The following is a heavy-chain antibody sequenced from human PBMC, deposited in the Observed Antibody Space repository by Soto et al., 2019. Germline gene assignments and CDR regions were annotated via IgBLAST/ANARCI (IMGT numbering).Heavy chain of an antibody. CDR1: GFTFSDYY. J-gene: IGHJ5*02. Sequence: EVQLVESGGGLVQPGGSLRLSCAASGFTFSDYYMDWVRQAPGKGLEWVGRIRNKVKSYSTEYAASVKGRFILSRDDSNNSLYLQMNSLKTEDTDVYYCVRDRNWSDESWGLGTLVTVSS. V-gene: IGHV3-72*01. D-gene: IGHD3-3*01. CDR2: IRNKVKSYST. CDR3: VRDRNWSDES.